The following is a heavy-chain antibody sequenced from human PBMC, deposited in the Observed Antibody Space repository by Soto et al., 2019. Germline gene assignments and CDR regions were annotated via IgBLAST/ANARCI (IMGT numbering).Heavy chain of an antibody. J-gene: IGHJ5*02. CDR3: VTDLNWQGP. CDR2: IKYDGSEE. Sequence: GESLRLSSVVSGFSFISVWMTWVRQAPGKGLECVANIKYDGSEEYYVDSVKGRFTISRDNAKNSLYLQMNSLRDEDSAVYYCVTDLNWQGPWGQGT. V-gene: IGHV3-7*01. CDR1: GFSFISVW.